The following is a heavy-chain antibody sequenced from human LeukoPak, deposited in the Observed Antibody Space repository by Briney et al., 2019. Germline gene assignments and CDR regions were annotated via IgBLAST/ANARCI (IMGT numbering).Heavy chain of an antibody. V-gene: IGHV3-21*01. Sequence: RGSLRLSCAASGFNFRTYSMNWVRQAPGKGLEWVSSISSSSTYVYYADSVKGRFTISRDDAQNSLNLQMNSLRAEDTAVYYCARDQDYYDSSGYDYFDYWGQGSLVTVSS. D-gene: IGHD3-22*01. CDR1: GFNFRTYS. J-gene: IGHJ4*02. CDR2: ISSSSTYV. CDR3: ARDQDYYDSSGYDYFDY.